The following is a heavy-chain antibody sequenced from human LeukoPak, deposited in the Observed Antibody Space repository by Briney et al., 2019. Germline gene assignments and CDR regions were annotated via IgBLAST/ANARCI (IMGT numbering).Heavy chain of an antibody. CDR3: ARGLKAAAGPPFFVY. D-gene: IGHD6-13*01. V-gene: IGHV1-8*01. CDR1: GYTFTSYG. Sequence: GASVKVSCKASGYTFTSYGINWVRQATGQGLEWMGWMNPNSGNTGYAQKFQGRVTMTRNTSISTAYMELSSLRSEDTAVYYCARGLKAAAGPPFFVYWGQGTLVTVSS. CDR2: MNPNSGNT. J-gene: IGHJ4*02.